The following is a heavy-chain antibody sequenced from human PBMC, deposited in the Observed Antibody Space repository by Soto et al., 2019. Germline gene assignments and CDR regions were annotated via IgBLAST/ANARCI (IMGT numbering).Heavy chain of an antibody. CDR1: GFTVSAKW. CDR3: AREMHLGSGWGDIDI. CDR2: INEDGSKK. D-gene: IGHD6-19*01. Sequence: GGSLRLSCAVSGFTVSAKWMSWVRQAPGKGLEWLANINEDGSKKFYVDSVKGRFTISKDNAKNSLSLQLGSLRADDTAVYYCAREMHLGSGWGDIDIWGRGTMVTVSS. V-gene: IGHV3-7*03. J-gene: IGHJ4*02.